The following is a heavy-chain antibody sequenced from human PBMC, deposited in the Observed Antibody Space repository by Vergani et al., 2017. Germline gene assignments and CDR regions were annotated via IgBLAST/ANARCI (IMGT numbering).Heavy chain of an antibody. CDR2: IYYSGST. D-gene: IGHD6-19*01. CDR1: GASIRSSNYY. V-gene: IGHV4-39*01. J-gene: IGHJ5*02. Sequence: QLQLQESGPGLVKPSATLSLTCSVSGASIRSSNYYWGWIRQPPGKGLEWIASIYYSGSTYYNPSLKSRVTISVDTSKNQFSLKLSSVTAADTAVYFCARHSTVAWLVKLGWIDPGGQGILVTVSS. CDR3: ARHSTVAWLVKLGWIDP.